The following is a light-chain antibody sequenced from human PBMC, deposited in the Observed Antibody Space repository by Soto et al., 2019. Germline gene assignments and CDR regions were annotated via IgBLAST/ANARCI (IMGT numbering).Light chain of an antibody. CDR1: SSNIGAGYA. J-gene: IGLJ1*01. V-gene: IGLV1-40*01. Sequence: QSVLTQPPSVSGAPGQRLTIACTGSSSNIGAGYAVHWHQHLPGRAPKLLVYGDNNRPSGVPDRFSGSKSGTSASLAITGLQAEDEADYYCQSFDSRLTEEVFGTGTKLTVL. CDR2: GDN. CDR3: QSFDSRLTEEV.